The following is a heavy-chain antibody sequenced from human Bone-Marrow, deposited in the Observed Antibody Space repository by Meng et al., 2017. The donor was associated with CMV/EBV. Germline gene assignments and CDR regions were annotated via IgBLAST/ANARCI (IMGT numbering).Heavy chain of an antibody. D-gene: IGHD3-16*01. CDR3: AKWGGDYVDG. V-gene: IGHV3-23*03. CDR2: IYTGSTNT. CDR1: GFTFSNYA. J-gene: IGHJ4*02. Sequence: GGSLRLSCAASGFTFSNYAMSWVRQAPGKGLEWVSVIYTGSTNTYYADSVKGRFTISRDTSKNTLYLQMSSLRAEDTAVYYCAKWGGDYVDGWGQGTLVTVSS.